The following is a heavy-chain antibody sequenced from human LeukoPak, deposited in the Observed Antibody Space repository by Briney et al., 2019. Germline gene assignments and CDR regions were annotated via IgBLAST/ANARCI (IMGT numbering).Heavy chain of an antibody. J-gene: IGHJ4*02. V-gene: IGHV4-39*01. D-gene: IGHD5-12*01. CDR1: GGSISSSSYY. CDR2: IYYSGST. CDR3: ARQGGYSGYGGY. Sequence: SETLSLTCTVSGGSISSSSYYWGWIRQPPGKGLEWIGSIYYSGSTYYNPSLKSRVTISVDTSKNQFSLKLSSVTAADTAVYYCARQGGYSGYGGYWGQGTLVTVSS.